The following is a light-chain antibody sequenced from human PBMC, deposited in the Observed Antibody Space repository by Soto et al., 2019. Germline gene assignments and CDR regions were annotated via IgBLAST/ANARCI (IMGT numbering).Light chain of an antibody. V-gene: IGLV2-23*01. CDR1: SSDVGSYNL. CDR3: CSYAGRSTLV. Sequence: QSALTQPASVSGSPGQSITISCTGTSSDVGSYNLVSWYQQHPGKAPKLMIYEGSKRPSGVSNRFSGSKSGNTASLTISGLQAEDGADYYCCSYAGRSTLVFGGGTNLPVL. J-gene: IGLJ3*02. CDR2: EGS.